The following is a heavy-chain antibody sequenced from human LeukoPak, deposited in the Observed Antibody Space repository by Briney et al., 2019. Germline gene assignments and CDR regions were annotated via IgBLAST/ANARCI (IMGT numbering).Heavy chain of an antibody. CDR1: GGSISSGSYY. J-gene: IGHJ4*02. CDR2: INHSGST. D-gene: IGHD5-12*01. Sequence: PSQTLSLTCTVSGGSISSGSYYWSWICQPPGKGLEWIGEINHSGSTNYNPSLKSRVTISVDTSKNQFSLKLSSVTAADTAVYYCARLPQGGGYVHFDYWGQGTLVTVSS. CDR3: ARLPQGGGYVHFDY. V-gene: IGHV4-39*07.